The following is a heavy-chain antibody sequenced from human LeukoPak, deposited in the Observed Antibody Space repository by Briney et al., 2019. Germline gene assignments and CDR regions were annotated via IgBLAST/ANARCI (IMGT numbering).Heavy chain of an antibody. V-gene: IGHV4-34*01. CDR2: INHSGST. J-gene: IGHJ6*02. Sequence: SETLSLTCAAYGGSFSDYYWSWIRQPPGKGLEWIGEINHSGSTNYNPSLKSRVTISVDTSKNQFSLKLTSVTAADTAVYYCARIYFYYNGMDVWGQGTTVTVSS. CDR1: GGSFSDYY. CDR3: ARIYFYYNGMDV.